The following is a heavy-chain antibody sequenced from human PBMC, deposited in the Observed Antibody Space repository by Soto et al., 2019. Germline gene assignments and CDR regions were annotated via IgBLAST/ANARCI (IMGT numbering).Heavy chain of an antibody. CDR3: ARSHPGVDHHYHY. D-gene: IGHD5-12*01. CDR2: IYSDDGT. V-gene: IGHV2-5*02. Sequence: QITLKEYGPTLVKPTQTLTLTCTFSGFALSTSGVAVGRIRQPPGKALEWLALIYSDDGTRYSPSLSSRLTITKDTSKSQVVLRMTNMDPMDTATYYRARSHPGVDHHYHYLGQGTLVTVSS. J-gene: IGHJ4*02. CDR1: GFALSTSGVA.